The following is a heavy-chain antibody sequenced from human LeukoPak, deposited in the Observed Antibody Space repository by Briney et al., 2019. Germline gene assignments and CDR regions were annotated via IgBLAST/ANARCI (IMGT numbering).Heavy chain of an antibody. J-gene: IGHJ4*02. V-gene: IGHV3-23*01. CDR1: GFTFSSYG. CDR2: IGGRDGGT. Sequence: PGGSLRLSCAASGFTFSSYGMSWVRQAPGKGLEWVSAIGGRDGGTYYADSVKGQFTISRDNSKNTLYVQMNSLRAEDTAVYYCAKGHYYGSGSLDYWGQGTLVTVSS. D-gene: IGHD3-10*01. CDR3: AKGHYYGSGSLDY.